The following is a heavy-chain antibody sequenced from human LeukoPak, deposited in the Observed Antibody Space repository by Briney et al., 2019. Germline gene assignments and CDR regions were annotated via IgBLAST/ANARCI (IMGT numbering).Heavy chain of an antibody. D-gene: IGHD2-2*01. CDR1: GFTFSSFW. J-gene: IGHJ4*02. V-gene: IGHV3-7*04. CDR3: ARLYCSSTSCYPFDY. Sequence: PGGSLRLSCAASGFTFSSFWMTWVRQAPGKELEWVANIKQDGSEKYYVDSVKGRFTISRDNAKNSLYLQMNSLRVEDTAVYYCARLYCSSTSCYPFDYWGQGTLVTVSS. CDR2: IKQDGSEK.